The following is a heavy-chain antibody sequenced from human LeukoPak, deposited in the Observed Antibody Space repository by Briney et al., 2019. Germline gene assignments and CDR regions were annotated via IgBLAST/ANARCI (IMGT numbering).Heavy chain of an antibody. V-gene: IGHV3-53*01. CDR1: GVTVSSNY. Sequence: GGSLRLSCAASGVTVSSNYMSWVRQAPGKRLGWGSVIYSGGSTYYADSVKGRFTISRDNSKNSLYLQMNSLRAEDTAVYYCARDHQARISYGMDVWGQGTTVTVSS. CDR2: IYSGGST. D-gene: IGHD2-15*01. J-gene: IGHJ6*02. CDR3: ARDHQARISYGMDV.